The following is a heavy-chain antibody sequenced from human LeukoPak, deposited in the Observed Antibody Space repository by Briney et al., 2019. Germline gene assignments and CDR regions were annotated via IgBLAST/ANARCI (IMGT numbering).Heavy chain of an antibody. CDR1: GFTFSSSW. CDR3: ARVRSGYDASTFDY. Sequence: PGGSLRLSCAASGFTFSSSWMGWVRQAPGKGLEWVANINQDGSEKYYVDPVKGRFTISRDNAKDSLYLQMNSLRAEDTAVYYCARVRSGYDASTFDYWGQGTLVTVSS. CDR2: INQDGSEK. D-gene: IGHD5-12*01. V-gene: IGHV3-7*01. J-gene: IGHJ4*02.